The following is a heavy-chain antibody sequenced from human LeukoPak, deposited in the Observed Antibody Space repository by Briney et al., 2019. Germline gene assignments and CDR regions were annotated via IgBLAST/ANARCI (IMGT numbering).Heavy chain of an antibody. Sequence: SETLSLTCAVYGGSFSGYYWSWIRQPPGKGLEWIGEINHSGSTNYNPSLKSRVTISVDTSKNQFSLKLSSVTAADTAVYYCAAGYGSGWKAYYYYYGMDVWGQGTTVTVSS. D-gene: IGHD6-19*01. CDR1: GGSFSGYY. V-gene: IGHV4-34*01. J-gene: IGHJ6*02. CDR3: AAGYGSGWKAYYYYYGMDV. CDR2: INHSGST.